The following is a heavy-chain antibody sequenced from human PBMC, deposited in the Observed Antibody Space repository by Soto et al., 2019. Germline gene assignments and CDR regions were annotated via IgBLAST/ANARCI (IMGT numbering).Heavy chain of an antibody. CDR3: AKNSNDFWSAPEPYFNC. J-gene: IGHJ4*02. CDR1: GFTFSSYA. Sequence: GGSLRLSCVASGFTFSSYAMSWVRQAPGKGLEWVSSISGGGGITYYADSVKGRFTISGDNSKNSLYLQMNSLRAEDTAVYYCAKNSNDFWSAPEPYFNCWGQGTLVTVSS. V-gene: IGHV3-23*01. D-gene: IGHD3-3*01. CDR2: ISGGGGIT.